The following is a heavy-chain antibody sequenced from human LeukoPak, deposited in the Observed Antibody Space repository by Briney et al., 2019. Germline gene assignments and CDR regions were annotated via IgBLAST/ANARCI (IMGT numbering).Heavy chain of an antibody. D-gene: IGHD5-12*01. CDR3: ARGRATFDP. V-gene: IGHV1-69*13. CDR1: GGSFSNYA. Sequence: SVKVSCKASGGSFSNYAISWVRQAPGQGLEWMGGIVPILSTTNYARKFQGRVTMTAGESTSTAYMELSSLRSDDTAVYYCARGRATFDPWGQGTLVTVSS. J-gene: IGHJ5*02. CDR2: IVPILSTT.